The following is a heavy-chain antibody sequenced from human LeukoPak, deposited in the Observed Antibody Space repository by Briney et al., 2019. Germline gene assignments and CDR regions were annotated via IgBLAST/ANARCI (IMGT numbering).Heavy chain of an antibody. CDR2: MHTSGNP. J-gene: IGHJ5*02. V-gene: IGHV4-4*07. Sequence: SETLSLTCTVSGDSLSSYYWTWIRQPAGKGLEWIGRMHTSGNPNYNPSLKSRVTMSVDSSKNHFSLKLTSVTAADTAVYYCARVMSSYYDVLTGYSYWFDPWGHGTLVTVSS. D-gene: IGHD3-9*01. CDR1: GDSLSSYY. CDR3: ARVMSSYYDVLTGYSYWFDP.